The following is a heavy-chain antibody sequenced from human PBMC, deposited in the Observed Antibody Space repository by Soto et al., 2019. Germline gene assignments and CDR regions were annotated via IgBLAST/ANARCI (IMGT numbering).Heavy chain of an antibody. CDR3: ATERGYYYGMDV. CDR2: IIPIFGTA. J-gene: IGHJ6*02. D-gene: IGHD1-1*01. V-gene: IGHV1-69*13. CDR1: GGTFSSYA. Sequence: GASVKVSCKASGGTFSSYAISWVRQAPGQGLEWMGGIIPIFGTANYAQKFQGRVTITADESTSTAYMELSSLRSEDTAVYYRATERGYYYGMDVWGQGTTVTVSS.